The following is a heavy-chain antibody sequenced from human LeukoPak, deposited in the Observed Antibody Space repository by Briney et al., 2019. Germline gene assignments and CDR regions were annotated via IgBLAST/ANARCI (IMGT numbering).Heavy chain of an antibody. J-gene: IGHJ4*02. Sequence: SGRSLGLSCAASGFTFSSYGMHWVRQAPGKGLEWVAVIWYDGSNKYYADSVRGRFTISRDNSKNTLYLQMNSLRAEDTAVYYCARDLNIGLGGLSPPFDYWGRGTLATASS. V-gene: IGHV3-33*01. CDR2: IWYDGSNK. CDR1: GFTFSSYG. D-gene: IGHD3-16*02. CDR3: ARDLNIGLGGLSPPFDY.